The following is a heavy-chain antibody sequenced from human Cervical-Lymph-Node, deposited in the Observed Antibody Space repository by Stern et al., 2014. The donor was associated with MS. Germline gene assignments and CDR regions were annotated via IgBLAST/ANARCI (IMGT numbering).Heavy chain of an antibody. D-gene: IGHD6-19*01. CDR2: IYYSGST. CDR3: ARGIAVAGTHKGAPFDY. J-gene: IGHJ4*02. V-gene: IGHV4-59*01. CDR1: GGSISSYY. Sequence: QLQLQESGPGLVKPSETLSLTCTVSGGSISSYYWSWIRQPPGKGLEWIGYIYYSGSTNYNPSLKSRVTISVDTSKNQFSLKLSSVTSADTAVYYCARGIAVAGTHKGAPFDYWGQGTLVTVSS.